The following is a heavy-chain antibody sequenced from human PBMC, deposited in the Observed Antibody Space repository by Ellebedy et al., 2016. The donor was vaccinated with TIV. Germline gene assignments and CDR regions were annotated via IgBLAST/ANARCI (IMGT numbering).Heavy chain of an antibody. V-gene: IGHV3-30-3*01. CDR1: GFTFSSYA. CDR2: ISYDGSNK. Sequence: GESLKISXAASGFTFSSYAMHWVRQAPGKGLEWVAVISYDGSNKYYADSVKGRFTISRDNSKNTLYLQMNSLRAEDTAVYYCAKKSGSYFPYWGQGTLVTVSS. J-gene: IGHJ4*02. CDR3: AKKSGSYFPY. D-gene: IGHD1-26*01.